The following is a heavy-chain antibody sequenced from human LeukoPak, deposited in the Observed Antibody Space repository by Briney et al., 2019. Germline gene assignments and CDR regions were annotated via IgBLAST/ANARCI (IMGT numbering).Heavy chain of an antibody. CDR2: IRSKAYGRTT. Sequence: PRRSLRPSCTPSGSSFGDHAMSWVRQAPRKGLEWVGFIRSKAYGRTTEHAASVKGRFTISRDDSKSIAYLQMNSLKTEDTAVYYCTRGPTQQWVYYGMDVWGQGTTVIVSS. V-gene: IGHV3-49*04. CDR1: GSSFGDHA. J-gene: IGHJ6*02. CDR3: TRGPTQQWVYYGMDV. D-gene: IGHD1-1*01.